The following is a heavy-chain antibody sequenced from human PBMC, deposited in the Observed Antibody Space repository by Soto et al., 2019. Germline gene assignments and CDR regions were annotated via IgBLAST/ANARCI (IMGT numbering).Heavy chain of an antibody. CDR1: GYTFTSHG. CDR2: ISSYNGNR. J-gene: IGHJ4*02. V-gene: IGHV1-18*04. CDR3: ARIISDWSYFGN. Sequence: QVQLVQSGPELKRPGASVKVSCKASGYTFTSHGIAWVRQAPGQGLEWMGWISSYNGNRDYAEKFEGRVTLSTDTSTRTAYMELRSLTSDDTAVYYCARIISDWSYFGNWGQGTLVTVSS. D-gene: IGHD6-19*01.